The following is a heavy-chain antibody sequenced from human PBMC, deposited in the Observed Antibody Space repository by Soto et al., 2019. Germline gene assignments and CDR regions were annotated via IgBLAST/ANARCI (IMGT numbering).Heavy chain of an antibody. D-gene: IGHD3-22*01. CDR3: ARGGYYYDSSGSYYYYGMDV. J-gene: IGHJ6*02. CDR1: GYTFTNYY. Sequence: GASVKVSCKASGYTFTNYYMHWVRQAPGQGLEWMGIINPSGGSTSYAQKFQGRVTMTRDTSTSTVYMELSSLRSEDTAVYYCARGGYYYDSSGSYYYYGMDVWGQGTTVTVSS. CDR2: INPSGGST. V-gene: IGHV1-46*01.